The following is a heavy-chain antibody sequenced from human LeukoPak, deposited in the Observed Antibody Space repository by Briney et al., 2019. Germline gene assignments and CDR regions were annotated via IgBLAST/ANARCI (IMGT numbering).Heavy chain of an antibody. CDR2: ISAYNGNT. J-gene: IGHJ4*02. Sequence: ASVKVSCKASGYTFTSYGICWVRQAPGQGLEWMGWISAYNGNTNYAQKLQGRVTMTTDTSTSTAYMELRSLRSDDTAVYYCARDHNGIVVVTPFDYWGQGTLVTVSS. D-gene: IGHD3-22*01. V-gene: IGHV1-18*01. CDR3: ARDHNGIVVVTPFDY. CDR1: GYTFTSYG.